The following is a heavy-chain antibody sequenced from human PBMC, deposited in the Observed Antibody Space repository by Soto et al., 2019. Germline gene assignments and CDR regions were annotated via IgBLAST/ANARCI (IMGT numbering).Heavy chain of an antibody. CDR3: AKEVVVVVAATEENYYYYYMDV. J-gene: IGHJ6*03. CDR1: GFTFDDYA. Sequence: EVQLVESGGGLVQPGRSLRLSCAASGFTFDDYAMHWVRQAPGKGLEWVSGISWNSGSIGYADSVKGRFTISRDNAKNSLYLQMNSLRAEDTALYYCAKEVVVVVAATEENYYYYYMDVWGKGTTVTVSS. CDR2: ISWNSGSI. V-gene: IGHV3-9*01. D-gene: IGHD2-15*01.